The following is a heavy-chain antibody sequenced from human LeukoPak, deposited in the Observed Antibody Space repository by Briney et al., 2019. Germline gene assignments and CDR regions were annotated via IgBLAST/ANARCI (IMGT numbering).Heavy chain of an antibody. CDR2: ISSSTSYI. Sequence: GGSLRLSCAASGFTFSSYTMNWVRQAPGKGLEWVSSISSSTSYIYYADSVKGRFAISRDNAKNSLYLQMNSLRAEDTAVYYCARDRYGDYSIDYWGQGTLVTVSS. CDR1: GFTFSSYT. V-gene: IGHV3-21*01. CDR3: ARDRYGDYSIDY. D-gene: IGHD4-17*01. J-gene: IGHJ4*02.